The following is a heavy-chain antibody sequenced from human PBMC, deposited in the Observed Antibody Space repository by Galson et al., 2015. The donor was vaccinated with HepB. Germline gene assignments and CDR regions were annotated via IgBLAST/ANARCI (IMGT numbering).Heavy chain of an antibody. J-gene: IGHJ4*02. Sequence: SLRLSCAASGFFFGVYGMHWLRQAPGKGPEWVAVIGHGGTHQKYGDSVKGRFTISRDNSENTLFLQMNSLRGEDTAVYYCARDLGAGKYFDHWGQGILVTVSS. V-gene: IGHV3-33*01. CDR3: ARDLGAGKYFDH. D-gene: IGHD3-10*01. CDR2: IGHGGTHQ. CDR1: GFFFGVYG.